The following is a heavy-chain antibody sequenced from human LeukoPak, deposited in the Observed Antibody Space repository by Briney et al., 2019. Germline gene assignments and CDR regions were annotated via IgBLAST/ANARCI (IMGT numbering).Heavy chain of an antibody. CDR2: ISPTGSTM. D-gene: IGHD6-6*01. V-gene: IGHV3-48*01. CDR3: ANVNSSSSLDY. Sequence: PGGSLRLSCAASGFTFSSYGMQWVRQTPGKGLEWVGYISPTGSTMFYADSVKGRFTISRDNSKNTLYLQMNSLRAEDTAVYYCANVNSSSSLDYWGQGTLVTVSS. CDR1: GFTFSSYG. J-gene: IGHJ4*02.